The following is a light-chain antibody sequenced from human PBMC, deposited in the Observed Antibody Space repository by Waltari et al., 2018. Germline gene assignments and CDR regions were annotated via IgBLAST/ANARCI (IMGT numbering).Light chain of an antibody. CDR2: QDT. V-gene: IGLV3-27*01. J-gene: IGLJ2*01. CDR1: VLAEKY. Sequence: YDLTQPSSVSVSPGQTATITCSGDVLAEKYVRWFQQKPGQAPTFLLYQDTERPSGIPERFSGSSSGSTVTLTIRGALLEDEADYHCHAAADNNWFFGGGTKLTVL. CDR3: HAAADNNWF.